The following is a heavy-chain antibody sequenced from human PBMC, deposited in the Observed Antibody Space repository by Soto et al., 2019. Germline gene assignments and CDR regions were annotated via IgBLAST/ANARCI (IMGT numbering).Heavy chain of an antibody. V-gene: IGHV3-48*03. CDR1: GFTFNDFE. CDR2: IDGSGTTK. J-gene: IGHJ4*02. Sequence: PGGSLRLSCGVSGFTFNDFEMNWVRQAPGKGLEWLAYIDGSGTTKKYADSVRDRFTISRDNPNNSLFLQMSSLSAADTAIYYCARGFGRFNYWGQGTLVSVSS. CDR3: ARGFGRFNY. D-gene: IGHD3-10*01.